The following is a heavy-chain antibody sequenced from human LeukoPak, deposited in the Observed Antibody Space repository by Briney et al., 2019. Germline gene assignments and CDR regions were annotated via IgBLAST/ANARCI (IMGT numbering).Heavy chain of an antibody. D-gene: IGHD2-15*01. V-gene: IGHV1-69*06. CDR1: GGTFSSYA. J-gene: IGHJ4*02. Sequence: SVKVSCKASGGTFSSYAISWVRQAPGQGLEWMGGIIPIFGTANYAQKFQGRVTITADKSTSTAYMELSSLRSEDTAVYYCASDTSGYCSGGSCYHRWGQGTLVTVSS. CDR2: IIPIFGTA. CDR3: ASDTSGYCSGGSCYHR.